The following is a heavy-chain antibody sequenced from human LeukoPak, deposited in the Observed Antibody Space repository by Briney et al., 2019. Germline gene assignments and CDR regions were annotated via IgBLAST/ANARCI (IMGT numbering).Heavy chain of an antibody. V-gene: IGHV1-18*01. CDR1: GYSFTSYA. D-gene: IGHD6-19*01. CDR2: ISAYNGNA. Sequence: ASVKVSCKASGYSFTSYAISWVRQSPGQGLEWMGWISAYNGNADYAQKLQGRVTMTTDTSTSTAYMELRSLRSDDTAVYYCARCPSSGWPFDFDYWGQGTLVTVSS. J-gene: IGHJ4*02. CDR3: ARCPSSGWPFDFDY.